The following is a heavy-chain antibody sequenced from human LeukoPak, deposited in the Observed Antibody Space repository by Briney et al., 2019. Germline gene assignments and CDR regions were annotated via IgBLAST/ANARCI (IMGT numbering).Heavy chain of an antibody. CDR1: GSHLTNYW. J-gene: IGHJ3*02. CDR3: ARPCVGTYSDAYDN. Sequence: GESLKISCKDFGSHLTNYWIGWVRQMPGKGLEWMGIIYPSDSYTRYSPSFQGQVTISADKSISTAYLQWSSLKASDTAMYYCARPCVGTYSDAYDNWGQGTMVTVSS. CDR2: IYPSDSYT. D-gene: IGHD2-15*01. V-gene: IGHV5-51*01.